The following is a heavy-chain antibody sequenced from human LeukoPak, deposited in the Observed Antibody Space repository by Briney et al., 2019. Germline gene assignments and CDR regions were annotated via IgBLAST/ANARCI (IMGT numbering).Heavy chain of an antibody. J-gene: IGHJ4*02. Sequence: PGGSLRLSCAAPGFTFSTYAMSWVRQAPGKGLEWVSAFTVGGGTTFYADSVKGRFTIPRDNSKNMLYLQMNSLRAEDTAVYYCARTPAYCGGDCYSTFDYWGQGTLVTVSS. CDR3: ARTPAYCGGDCYSTFDY. CDR1: GFTFSTYA. CDR2: FTVGGGTT. D-gene: IGHD2-21*02. V-gene: IGHV3-23*01.